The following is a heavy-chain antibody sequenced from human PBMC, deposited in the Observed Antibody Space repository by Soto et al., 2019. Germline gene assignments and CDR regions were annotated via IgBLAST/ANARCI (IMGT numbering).Heavy chain of an antibody. J-gene: IGHJ6*03. Sequence: QVQLVQSEAEVKKPGASVKVSCKASGYTFTSYGISWVRQARGQGLEWMGWISAYNGNTNYAQKLQGRVTMTTDTSTSTAYMELRSLRSDDTAVYYCARVQGYCSSTSCPYYYYYYYMDVWGKGTTVTVSS. CDR3: ARVQGYCSSTSCPYYYYYYYMDV. D-gene: IGHD2-2*01. CDR1: GYTFTSYG. V-gene: IGHV1-18*01. CDR2: ISAYNGNT.